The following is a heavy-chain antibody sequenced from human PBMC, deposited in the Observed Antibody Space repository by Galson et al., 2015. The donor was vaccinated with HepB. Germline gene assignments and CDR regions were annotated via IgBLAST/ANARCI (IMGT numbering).Heavy chain of an antibody. Sequence: SLRLSCAASGFTFSTYWMTWVRQAPGKGLEWVATINQHGSEKYYVDSVKGRFTISRDNAKNSLFLQMNTLRAEDTAVYYCARTRGGFCTSSSCFADRFDHWGRGTLVTVSS. D-gene: IGHD2-2*01. CDR1: GFTFSTYW. J-gene: IGHJ4*02. CDR2: INQHGSEK. V-gene: IGHV3-7*03. CDR3: ARTRGGFCTSSSCFADRFDH.